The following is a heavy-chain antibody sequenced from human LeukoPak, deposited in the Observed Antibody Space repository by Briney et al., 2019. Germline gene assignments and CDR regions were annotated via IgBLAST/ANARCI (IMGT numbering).Heavy chain of an antibody. V-gene: IGHV4-4*09. D-gene: IGHD2-2*02. CDR3: ARVVVVPAAILGWFDP. J-gene: IGHJ5*02. CDR2: IYTSGST. Sequence: SETLSLTCTDSGGSISSYCWSWIRQPPGKGLEWIGYIYTSGSTNYNPSPKSRVTISVDTSKNQFSLKLSSVTAADTAVYYCARVVVVPAAILGWFDPWGQGTLVTVSS. CDR1: GGSISSYC.